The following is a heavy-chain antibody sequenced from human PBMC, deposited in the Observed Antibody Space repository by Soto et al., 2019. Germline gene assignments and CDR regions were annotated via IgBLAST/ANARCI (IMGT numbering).Heavy chain of an antibody. J-gene: IGHJ3*02. CDR3: ARPGGYGVFDGYDI. D-gene: IGHD4-17*01. Sequence: EVQLLESGGGLVQPGGSLRLSCAASGFTFSTYAMSWVRQAPGKGLEWVSAISGSVSGGRVDTYYADSVKGRFTISRDNSIDTLYLQMNSLRTEDAAVYYCARPGGYGVFDGYDIWGQGAMVTVSS. CDR1: GFTFSTYA. CDR2: ISGSVSGGRVDT. V-gene: IGHV3-23*01.